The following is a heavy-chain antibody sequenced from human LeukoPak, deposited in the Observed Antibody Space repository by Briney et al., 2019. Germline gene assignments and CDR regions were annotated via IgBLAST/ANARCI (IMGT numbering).Heavy chain of an antibody. J-gene: IGHJ4*02. D-gene: IGHD3-22*01. Sequence: SETLSLTCTVSGGSISKYYWHWLRQPPGKGLEWIGYIYYSGSTNYNPSLKSRVTISVDTSRNQFSLKLSSVTAADTAVYYCARGADSSGYYSIFYFDYWGQGTLVTVSS. CDR1: GGSISKYY. V-gene: IGHV4-59*01. CDR2: IYYSGST. CDR3: ARGADSSGYYSIFYFDY.